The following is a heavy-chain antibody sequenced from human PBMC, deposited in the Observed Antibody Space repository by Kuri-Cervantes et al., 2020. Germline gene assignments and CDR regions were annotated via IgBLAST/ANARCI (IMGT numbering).Heavy chain of an antibody. D-gene: IGHD3-3*01. CDR1: GYTFTSYG. CDR2: ISAYNGNT. CDR3: ARDWPPIPVFGSVSRATDAFDF. V-gene: IGHV1-18*01. Sequence: ASVKVSCKASGYTFTSYGISWVRQAPGQGLEWMGWISAYNGNTNYAQKPQGRVTMTTDTSTSTAYMELTNLRSEDTAVYYCARDWPPIPVFGSVSRATDAFDFWGQGTLVTVSS. J-gene: IGHJ3*01.